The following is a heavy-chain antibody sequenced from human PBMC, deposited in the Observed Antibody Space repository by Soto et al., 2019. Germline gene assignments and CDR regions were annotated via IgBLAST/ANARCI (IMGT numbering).Heavy chain of an antibody. CDR3: VRSRQMESGNDYGLDV. V-gene: IGHV4-30-4*01. D-gene: IGHD1-1*01. Sequence: QVQLQESGSGLVKHSQSLSLTCTVSGVSLNTADTWWSWIRQSPGKGLEFIGYYHSGGSTYYDASFRSRVIISADTSNSQFSLKLSSVTVADTAVYFCVRSRQMESGNDYGLDVGGQGTTVTVSS. CDR2: YHSGGST. CDR1: GVSLNTADTW. J-gene: IGHJ6*02.